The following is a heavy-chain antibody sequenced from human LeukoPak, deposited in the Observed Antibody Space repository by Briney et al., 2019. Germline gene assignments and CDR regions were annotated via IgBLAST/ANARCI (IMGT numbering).Heavy chain of an antibody. V-gene: IGHV1-2*02. J-gene: IGHJ3*02. D-gene: IGHD1-26*01. Sequence: ASVKVSCKASGYTFTGYYMHWVRQAPGQGLEWMGWINPNSGGTNYAQKFQGRVTMTRDTSISTAYMELSRLRSDDTAVYYCAREEEVGATMGAFDIWGQGTMVTVSS. CDR2: INPNSGGT. CDR3: AREEEVGATMGAFDI. CDR1: GYTFTGYY.